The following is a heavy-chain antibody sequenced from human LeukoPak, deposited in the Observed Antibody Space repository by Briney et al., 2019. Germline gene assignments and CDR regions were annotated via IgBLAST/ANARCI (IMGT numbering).Heavy chain of an antibody. D-gene: IGHD4-17*01. CDR2: TYDSGST. J-gene: IGHJ3*02. Sequence: SQTLSLACTVSGGSISSRDYYWSWIRQPPWKGLEWFGHTYDSGSTYYNPSLKCRVNISVDTSKNQYPLKLSSVTAADTAVYYCATYDYGDYGGSDAFDIWGQGTMVTVSS. CDR1: GGSISSRDYY. V-gene: IGHV4-30-4*08. CDR3: ATYDYGDYGGSDAFDI.